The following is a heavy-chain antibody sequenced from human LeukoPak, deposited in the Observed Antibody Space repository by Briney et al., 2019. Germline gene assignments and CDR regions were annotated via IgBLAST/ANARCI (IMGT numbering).Heavy chain of an antibody. J-gene: IGHJ6*03. CDR3: AKGRYSSGYYLGYYYYMDV. V-gene: IGHV3-30*02. CDR2: IRYEGSNK. CDR1: GFTFSSYG. D-gene: IGHD3-22*01. Sequence: SGGSLRLSCAASGFTFSSYGMHWVRQAPGKGLEGVAFIRYEGSNKYYADSVKGRFTISRDNSKNTLYLQMNSLRAEDTAVYYCAKGRYSSGYYLGYYYYMDVWGKGTTVTVSS.